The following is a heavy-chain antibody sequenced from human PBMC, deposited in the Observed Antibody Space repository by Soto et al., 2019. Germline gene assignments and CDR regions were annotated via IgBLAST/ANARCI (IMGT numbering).Heavy chain of an antibody. CDR2: IYYSGST. D-gene: IGHD6-13*01. CDR1: GGSVSSGSYY. Sequence: TLSLTCTVSGGSVSSGSYYWSWIRQPPGKGLEWIGYIYYSGSTNYNPSLKSRVTISVDTSKNQFSLKLSSVTAADTAVYYCARGGFYSSSWYRPFDYWGQGTLVTVSS. CDR3: ARGGFYSSSWYRPFDY. J-gene: IGHJ4*02. V-gene: IGHV4-61*01.